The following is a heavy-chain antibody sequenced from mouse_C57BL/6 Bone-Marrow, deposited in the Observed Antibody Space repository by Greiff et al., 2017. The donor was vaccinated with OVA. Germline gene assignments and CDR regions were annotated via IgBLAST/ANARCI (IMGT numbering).Heavy chain of an antibody. D-gene: IGHD2-5*01. CDR2: IDPETGGT. V-gene: IGHV1-15*01. CDR3: TRGYSNYYATDY. Sequence: VQLQQSGAELVRPGASVTLSCKASGYTFTDYEMHWVKQTPVHGLEWIGAIDPETGGTAYNQKFKGKAILTADKSSSTAYMEFRSLTSEYSAVYYCTRGYSNYYATDYWGQGTSVTVSS. J-gene: IGHJ4*01. CDR1: GYTFTDYE.